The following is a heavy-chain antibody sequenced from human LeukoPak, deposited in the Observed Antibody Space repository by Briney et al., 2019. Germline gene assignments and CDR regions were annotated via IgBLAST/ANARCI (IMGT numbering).Heavy chain of an antibody. CDR1: GGSISSSSYY. J-gene: IGHJ5*02. V-gene: IGHV4-39*01. Sequence: SETLSLTCTVSGGSISSSSYYWGWIRQPPGKGLEWIGSIYYSGSTYYNPSLKSRVTISVETSKNQFSLRLSSVTAADTAVYYCAGDYSSGWERFDPWGQGTLVTVSS. CDR2: IYYSGST. D-gene: IGHD6-25*01. CDR3: AGDYSSGWERFDP.